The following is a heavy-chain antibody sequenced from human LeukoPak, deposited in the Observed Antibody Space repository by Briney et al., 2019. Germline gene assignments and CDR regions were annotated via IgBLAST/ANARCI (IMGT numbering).Heavy chain of an antibody. J-gene: IGHJ3*02. D-gene: IGHD3-16*01. V-gene: IGHV3-9*01. CDR2: ISWNSGSI. CDR1: GFTFDDYA. CDR3: ARDREEGDDAFDI. Sequence: GRSLRLSCAASGFTFDDYAMHWVRQAPGKGLEWVSSISWNSGSIGYADSVKGRFTISRDNAKNSLYLQMNSLRAEDTAVYYCARDREEGDDAFDIWGQGTMVTVSS.